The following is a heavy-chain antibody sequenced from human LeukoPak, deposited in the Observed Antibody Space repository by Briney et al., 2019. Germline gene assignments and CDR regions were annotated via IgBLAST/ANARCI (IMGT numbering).Heavy chain of an antibody. CDR2: IYYSGST. J-gene: IGHJ6*03. Sequence: SQTLSLTCTVSGGSISSGGYYWSWIRQHPGKGLEWIGYIYYSGSTYYNPSLKSRVTISVDTSKNQFSLKLSSVTAADTAVYYCARDARYYDFWSGYPEHHYYYMDVWGKGTTVTVPS. V-gene: IGHV4-31*03. CDR1: GGSISSGGYY. D-gene: IGHD3-3*01. CDR3: ARDARYYDFWSGYPEHHYYYMDV.